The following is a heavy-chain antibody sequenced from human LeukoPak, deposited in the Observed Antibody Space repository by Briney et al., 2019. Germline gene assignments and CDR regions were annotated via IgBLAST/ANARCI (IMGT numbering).Heavy chain of an antibody. CDR3: ARDGARISGYIDY. J-gene: IGHJ4*02. V-gene: IGHV3-53*01. Sequence: PGGSLRLSCAASGFTVSSNYMSWVRQAPGKGLEWVSLIYGDDSPYFAESVKGRFTISRDNSKNTLYLQMNSLRAEDTAVYYCARDGARISGYIDYWGQGTLVTVSS. CDR2: IYGDDSP. CDR1: GFTVSSNY. D-gene: IGHD3-22*01.